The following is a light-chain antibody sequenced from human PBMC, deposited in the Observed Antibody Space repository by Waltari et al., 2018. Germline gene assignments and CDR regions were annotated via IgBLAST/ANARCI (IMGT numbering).Light chain of an antibody. V-gene: IGLV3-10*01. Sequence: SYELTQPPSVSVSPGHTARITCSGDALPKKYAYWYQQKSGQAPVLVIYEDSKRPSGIPERFSGSSSGTTATLTISGAQVEYEADYYCYSTDSSGHDRVFGGGTKLTVL. CDR2: EDS. CDR1: ALPKKY. CDR3: YSTDSSGHDRV. J-gene: IGLJ3*02.